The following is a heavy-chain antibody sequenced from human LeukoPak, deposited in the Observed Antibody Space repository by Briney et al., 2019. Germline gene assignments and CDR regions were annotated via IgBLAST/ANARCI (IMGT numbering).Heavy chain of an antibody. CDR2: IYTSGST. Sequence: SETLSLTCTVSGGSISSYYWSWIRQPPGKGLEWIGYIYTSGSTNYNPSLKSRVTISVDTSKNQFSLKLSSVTAADTAVYCCARRDDHFDYWGQGTLVTVSS. CDR3: ARRDDHFDY. V-gene: IGHV4-4*09. D-gene: IGHD2-21*02. CDR1: GGSISSYY. J-gene: IGHJ4*02.